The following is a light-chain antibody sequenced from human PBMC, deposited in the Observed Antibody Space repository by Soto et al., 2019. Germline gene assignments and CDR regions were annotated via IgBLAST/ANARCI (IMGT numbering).Light chain of an antibody. CDR3: QQRSNWLWT. V-gene: IGKV3-11*01. CDR1: QSVNSS. J-gene: IGKJ1*01. Sequence: EIVLTQSPATLSLSPGERATLSCRASQSVNSSLAWYQQKPGQAPRLLIYDASNRATGIPARFSGSGSGTDFTLTISSLEPEDFAIYYCQQRSNWLWTFGQGTKVEIK. CDR2: DAS.